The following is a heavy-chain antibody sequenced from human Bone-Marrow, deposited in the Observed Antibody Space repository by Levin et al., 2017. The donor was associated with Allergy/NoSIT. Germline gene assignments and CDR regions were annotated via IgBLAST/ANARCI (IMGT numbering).Heavy chain of an antibody. V-gene: IGHV4-34*01. J-gene: IGHJ4*02. Sequence: SQTLSLTCAVYGGSFSGYYWSWIRQPPGKGLEWIGEINHSGSTNYNPSLKSRVTISVDTSKNQFSLKLSSVTAADTAVYYCARGSPKGDSSGYSKYYFDYWGQGTLVTVSS. CDR3: ARGSPKGDSSGYSKYYFDY. D-gene: IGHD3-22*01. CDR2: INHSGST. CDR1: GGSFSGYY.